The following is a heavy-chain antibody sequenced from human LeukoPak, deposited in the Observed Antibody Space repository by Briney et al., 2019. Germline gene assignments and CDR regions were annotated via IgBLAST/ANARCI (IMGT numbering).Heavy chain of an antibody. J-gene: IGHJ4*02. CDR2: IYSSGTT. D-gene: IGHD1-26*01. Sequence: PSETLSLTCTVSGGSINNYYWSWIRQSAGKGLEWIGRIYSSGTTNYNPSLKSRVTMSVDTSKNQFSLKLSSVTATDTAVYYCARDLRAIVGATGNFDYWGQGTLVTVSS. CDR1: GGSINNYY. V-gene: IGHV4-4*07. CDR3: ARDLRAIVGATGNFDY.